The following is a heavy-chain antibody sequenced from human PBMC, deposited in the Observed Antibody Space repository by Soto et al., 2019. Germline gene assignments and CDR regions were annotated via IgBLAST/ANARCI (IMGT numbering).Heavy chain of an antibody. CDR3: AKDGGGYDFFTMYYGMDV. D-gene: IGHD5-12*01. CDR1: GLTFSSSA. V-gene: IGHV3-23*01. J-gene: IGHJ6*02. CDR2: VSGRGDIT. Sequence: GGSLRLSCAASGLTFSSSAMSWVRQAPGKGLEWVSAVSGRGDITYYADSVKGRFTISRDNSKNTLCLQMNSLRAEDTAVYYCAKDGGGYDFFTMYYGMDVWGQGTTVTVSS.